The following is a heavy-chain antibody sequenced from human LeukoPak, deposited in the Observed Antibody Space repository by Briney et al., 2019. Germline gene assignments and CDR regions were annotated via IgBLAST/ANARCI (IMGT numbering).Heavy chain of an antibody. Sequence: PGGSLRLSCAASGFTFSSYEMNWVRQAPGKGLEWVSYISSSGSTIYYADSVKGRFTISRDNAKNSLYLQMNSLGAEDTAVYYCARLSYSSSWYWTTNYYYYYMDVWGKGTTVTVSS. V-gene: IGHV3-48*03. CDR1: GFTFSSYE. CDR3: ARLSYSSSWYWTTNYYYYYMDV. CDR2: ISSSGSTI. J-gene: IGHJ6*03. D-gene: IGHD6-13*01.